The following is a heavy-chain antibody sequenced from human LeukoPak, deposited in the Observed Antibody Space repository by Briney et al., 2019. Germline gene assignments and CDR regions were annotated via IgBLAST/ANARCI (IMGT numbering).Heavy chain of an antibody. J-gene: IGHJ6*03. CDR3: ARRGIGYFGAYSYMDV. D-gene: IGHD3-10*01. V-gene: IGHV1-69*05. CDR1: GRTFGRYA. Sequence: SVKLSCKASGRTFGRYAISWVRQAPGQGLEWMGGIIPICGTANYAQKFQGRVTITTNESTSTAYMELSSLRSEDNAVYYCARRGIGYFGAYSYMDVWGKGTTVTVSS. CDR2: IIPICGTA.